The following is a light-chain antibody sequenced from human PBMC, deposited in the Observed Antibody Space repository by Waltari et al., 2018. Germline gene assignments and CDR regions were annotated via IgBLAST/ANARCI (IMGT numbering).Light chain of an antibody. V-gene: IGLV3-1*01. J-gene: IGLJ2*01. CDR1: TLGDKY. CDR3: QAWDSSTVV. Sequence: SYELTQPPSVSVSPGQPASITCSGDTLGDKYACWYQQKPGQSPVLVIYQASKRPSGIPERFSGSNSGNTATLTISGTQAMDEADYYCQAWDSSTVVFGGGTKLTVL. CDR2: QAS.